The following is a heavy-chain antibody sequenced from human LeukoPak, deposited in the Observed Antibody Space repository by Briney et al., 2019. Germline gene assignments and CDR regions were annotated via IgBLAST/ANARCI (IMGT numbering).Heavy chain of an antibody. V-gene: IGHV4-59*01. D-gene: IGHD3-22*01. CDR1: GGSISSYY. CDR2: IYYSGST. Sequence: SETLSLTCIVSGGSISSYYWSWIRQPPGKGLEWIGYIYYSGSTNYNPSLKSRVTISLDTSKNQFSLKLNSVTAADTAVYYCARVSYYYDPDGFDFWGQGTVVTVYS. J-gene: IGHJ3*01. CDR3: ARVSYYYDPDGFDF.